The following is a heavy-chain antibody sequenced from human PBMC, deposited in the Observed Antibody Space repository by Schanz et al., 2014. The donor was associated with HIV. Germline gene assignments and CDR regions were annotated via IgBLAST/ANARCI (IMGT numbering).Heavy chain of an antibody. V-gene: IGHV4-31*03. Sequence: QVQLQESGPGLVKPSQTLSLTCTVSGGSISSGSYYWNWIRQHPGKGLEWIGYIFHSGSTYYTPSLKSRTTISIDTSKNQFSLKLTSVTAADTAVYYCVRLELSYWYFDLWGQGTLVSVSS. D-gene: IGHD3-3*01. CDR1: GGSISSGSYY. J-gene: IGHJ2*01. CDR3: VRLELSYWYFDL. CDR2: IFHSGST.